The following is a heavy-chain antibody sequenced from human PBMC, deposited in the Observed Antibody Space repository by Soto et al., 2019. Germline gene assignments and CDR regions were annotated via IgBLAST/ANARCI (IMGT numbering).Heavy chain of an antibody. D-gene: IGHD3-9*01. CDR1: GYTFSSYG. V-gene: IGHV1-3*01. Sequence: GASVKVSCKASGYTFSSYGLYWVRQAPGQRLEWMGWINAGDGNTKYSQKFQGRLTISRDTSASTAYMELSSLRSEDTAVYYCARNLMDYDILTGYYMEYYFDYCGQGTLVIVSS. CDR3: ARNLMDYDILTGYYMEYYFDY. J-gene: IGHJ4*01. CDR2: INAGDGNT.